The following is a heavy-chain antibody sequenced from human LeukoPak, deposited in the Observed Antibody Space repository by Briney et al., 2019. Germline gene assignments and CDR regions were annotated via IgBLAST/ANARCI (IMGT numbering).Heavy chain of an antibody. Sequence: GGSLRLSCAASGFKFNRKWMTWVRQAPGKGLEWVANINQDGSEKYYVDSVKGRFTISRDNAKSALYLEMSGLRAEDTAVYYCADPPSDYWGQGTLVADSS. CDR3: ADPPSDY. CDR2: INQDGSEK. V-gene: IGHV3-7*01. J-gene: IGHJ4*02. CDR1: GFKFNRKW.